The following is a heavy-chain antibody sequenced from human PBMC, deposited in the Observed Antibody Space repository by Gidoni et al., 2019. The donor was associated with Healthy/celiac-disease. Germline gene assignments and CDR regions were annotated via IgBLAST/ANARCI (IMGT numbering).Heavy chain of an antibody. J-gene: IGHJ3*02. V-gene: IGHV3-53*04. D-gene: IGHD4-17*01. CDR3: ARTGDYGDWGAFDI. CDR1: GFTVSSNY. CDR2: IYSGGST. Sequence: EVQLVESGGGLVKPGGSLRLSCAASGFTVSSNYMSWVRQAPGKGLEWVSVIYSGGSTYYADSVKGRFTISRHNSKNTLYLQMNSLRAEDTAVYYCARTGDYGDWGAFDIWGQGTMVTVSS.